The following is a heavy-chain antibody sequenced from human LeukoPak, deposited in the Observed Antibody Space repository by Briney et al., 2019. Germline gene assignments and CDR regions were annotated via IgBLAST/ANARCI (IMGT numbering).Heavy chain of an antibody. J-gene: IGHJ5*02. CDR2: INPSGGST. V-gene: IGHV1-46*01. CDR1: GYTFTRYY. CDR3: ATSFRAVNWFDP. D-gene: IGHD3-10*01. Sequence: ASVKVSCKASGYTFTRYYMNWLRQAPGQGLEGMGIINPSGGSTNYAQKFQGRVTMTRDTSTSTIYMEVSSLRSEDTAVYYCATSFRAVNWFDPWGQGTLVTVSS.